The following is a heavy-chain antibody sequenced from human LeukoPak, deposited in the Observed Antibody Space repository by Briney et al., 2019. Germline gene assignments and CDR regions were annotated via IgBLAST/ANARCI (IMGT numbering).Heavy chain of an antibody. CDR2: IYHSGIT. V-gene: IGHV4-30-2*01. CDR3: ARAPGDYGWFDT. CDR1: GGSISSGGYS. Sequence: SQTLSLTCAVSGGSISSGGYSWSWIRQPPGKGLEWIGYIYHSGITYYNPSLKSRVTISVDRSKNQFSLKLSSVTAADTAVYYCARAPGDYGWFDTWGQGTLVTVSS. J-gene: IGHJ5*02. D-gene: IGHD4-17*01.